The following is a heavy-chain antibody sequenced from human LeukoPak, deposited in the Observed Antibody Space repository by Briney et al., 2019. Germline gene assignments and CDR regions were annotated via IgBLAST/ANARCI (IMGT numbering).Heavy chain of an antibody. CDR1: GYTFTSYA. V-gene: IGHV1-3*01. Sequence: ASVKVSCKASGYTFTSYAMHWVRQAPGQRLEWMGWINAGNGNTKYSQKFQGSVTITRDTSASTAYMELSSLRSEDTAVYYCARASITMVRGNWFDPWGQGTLVTVSS. D-gene: IGHD3-10*01. J-gene: IGHJ5*02. CDR3: ARASITMVRGNWFDP. CDR2: INAGNGNT.